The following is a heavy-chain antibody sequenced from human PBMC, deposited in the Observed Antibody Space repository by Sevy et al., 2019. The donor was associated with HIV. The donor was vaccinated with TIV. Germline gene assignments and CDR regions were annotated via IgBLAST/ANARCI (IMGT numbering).Heavy chain of an antibody. CDR2: IYYNGHI. CDR3: AGENAWGRGYS. CDR1: GGSITSLY. D-gene: IGHD1-26*01. J-gene: IGHJ4*02. Sequence: TLSRTCTVSGGSITSLYWNWIRQPPGKGLEWIANIYYNGHINYNPSLKSRVTLSLDTSKNQFSLRLSSVTAADTAMYYCAGENAWGRGYSWGQGTLVTVSS. V-gene: IGHV4-59*08.